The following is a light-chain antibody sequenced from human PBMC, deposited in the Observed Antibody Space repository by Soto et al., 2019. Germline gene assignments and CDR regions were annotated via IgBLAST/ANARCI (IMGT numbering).Light chain of an antibody. Sequence: TLSCSAAHSVGTRLALYAHKTAEAPRLLLSGSSSRATGIPDRFTGSGSETSFTLIISRMEPADFARYYCQHYQSVPTRTFGQGTRLEIK. V-gene: IGKV3-20*01. CDR1: HSVGTR. CDR2: GSS. J-gene: IGKJ5*01. CDR3: QHYQSVPTRT.